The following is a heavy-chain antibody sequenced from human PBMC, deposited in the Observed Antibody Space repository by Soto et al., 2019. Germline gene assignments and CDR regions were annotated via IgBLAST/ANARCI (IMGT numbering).Heavy chain of an antibody. D-gene: IGHD1-26*01. V-gene: IGHV1-46*01. CDR3: ARSSGGVFGIIIEGSNWFGS. CDR1: EDTFTSYY. CDR2: INPNCGST. J-gene: IGHJ5*01. Sequence: ASVKVSCKAPEDTFTSYYINWVRQAPGEGLEWMGIINPNCGSTRYAQKFQGRVTFTRDTPASTVYLELRSLRSDDTAFYYCARSSGGVFGIIIEGSNWFGSWGPGTRLTV.